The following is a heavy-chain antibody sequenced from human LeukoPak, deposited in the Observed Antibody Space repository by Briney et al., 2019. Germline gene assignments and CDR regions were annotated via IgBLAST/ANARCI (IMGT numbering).Heavy chain of an antibody. CDR3: ATRLCSIAACRASSYKCMDD. V-gene: IGHV3-48*04. J-gene: IGHJ6*04. CDR1: GFTFSSYS. D-gene: IGHD2-2*01. Sequence: GGSLRLSCAASGFTFSSYSMNWVRQAPGKGLEWVSYISSSSSTIYYADSVKGRFTISRDNAKNSVHLQMNSLRAEDTAVYYCATRLCSIAACRASSYKCMDDWGKGTTVTVSS. CDR2: ISSSSSTI.